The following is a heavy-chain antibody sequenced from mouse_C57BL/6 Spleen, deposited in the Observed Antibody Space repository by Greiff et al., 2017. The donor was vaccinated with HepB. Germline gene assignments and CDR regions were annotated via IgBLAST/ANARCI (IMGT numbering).Heavy chain of an antibody. CDR1: GYAFSSYW. V-gene: IGHV1-80*01. CDR2: IYPGDGDT. J-gene: IGHJ4*01. Sequence: LVESGAELVKPGASVKISCKASGYAFSSYWMNWVKQRPGKGLEWIGQIYPGDGDTNYNGKFKGKATLTADKSSSTAYMQLSSLTSEDSAVYFCARVALYDYFAMDYWGQGTSVTVSS. CDR3: ARVALYDYFAMDY. D-gene: IGHD2-3*01.